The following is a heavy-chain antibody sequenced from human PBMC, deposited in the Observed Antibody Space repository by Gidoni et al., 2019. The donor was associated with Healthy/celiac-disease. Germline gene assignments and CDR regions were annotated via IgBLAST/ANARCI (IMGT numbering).Heavy chain of an antibody. CDR3: ARSPVDTAMVAKEYYYGMDV. CDR2: INPNSGGT. J-gene: IGHJ6*02. Sequence: QAQLVQSGAEVKKPGASVNVSCNASGNPFPGSHIHWVRQAPGQGLERMGWINPNSGGTNNAQKFKGWVTMTRDTSISTAYMELSRLRSDDTAVYYCARSPVDTAMVAKEYYYGMDVWGQGTTVTVSS. V-gene: IGHV1-2*04. D-gene: IGHD5-18*01. CDR1: GNPFPGSH.